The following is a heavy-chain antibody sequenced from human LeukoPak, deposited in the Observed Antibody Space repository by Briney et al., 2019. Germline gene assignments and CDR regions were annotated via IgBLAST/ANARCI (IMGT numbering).Heavy chain of an antibody. Sequence: ASVTVSCKTSGYTFTVYYLHWVRQAPGQGPEWMGWINPNSGVTNYAQRFLGRVTMTRDTSISTTYMELSRLRSDDTAVYYCARAHFWSGYTPLDVWGQGTTVTVSS. J-gene: IGHJ6*02. CDR2: INPNSGVT. CDR3: ARAHFWSGYTPLDV. V-gene: IGHV1-2*02. D-gene: IGHD3-3*02. CDR1: GYTFTVYY.